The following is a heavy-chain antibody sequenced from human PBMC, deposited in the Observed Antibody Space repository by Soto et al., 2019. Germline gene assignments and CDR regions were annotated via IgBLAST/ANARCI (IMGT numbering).Heavy chain of an antibody. Sequence: TSVKVSCKASGYTFTRYTMNWVRQAPGQRLEWMGWINPDNGNTKSSQKFQDRVIITRDTSASTAYMDLSSLRSEDTAVYYCARGIATGQLDPWGQGTLVTVSS. CDR3: ARGIATGQLDP. D-gene: IGHD2-15*01. CDR2: INPDNGNT. J-gene: IGHJ5*02. CDR1: GYTFTRYT. V-gene: IGHV1-3*01.